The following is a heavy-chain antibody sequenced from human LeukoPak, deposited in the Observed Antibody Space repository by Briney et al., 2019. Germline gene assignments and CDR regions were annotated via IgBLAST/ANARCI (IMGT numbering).Heavy chain of an antibody. J-gene: IGHJ4*02. D-gene: IGHD3-22*01. CDR2: INSDGSST. CDR3: AREDYYDSSGYSLDY. V-gene: IGHV3-74*01. Sequence: GGSLRLSCAASGFTFSSYWMHWVRQAPGKGLVWVSRINSDGSSTSYADSVKGRSTISRDNAKNTLYLQMNSLRAEDTAVYYCAREDYYDSSGYSLDYWGQGTLVTVSS. CDR1: GFTFSSYW.